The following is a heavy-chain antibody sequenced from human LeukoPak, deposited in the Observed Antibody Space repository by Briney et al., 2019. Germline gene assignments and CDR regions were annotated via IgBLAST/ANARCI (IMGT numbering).Heavy chain of an antibody. Sequence: SVKVSCKASGGTSSSYAISWVRQAPGQGLEWMGGIIPIFGTANYAQKFQGRVTITADKSTSTAYMELSSLRSEDTAVYYCARLRGYSYVDDYWGQGTLVTVSS. CDR3: ARLRGYSYVDDY. CDR1: GGTSSSYA. CDR2: IIPIFGTA. D-gene: IGHD5-18*01. V-gene: IGHV1-69*06. J-gene: IGHJ4*02.